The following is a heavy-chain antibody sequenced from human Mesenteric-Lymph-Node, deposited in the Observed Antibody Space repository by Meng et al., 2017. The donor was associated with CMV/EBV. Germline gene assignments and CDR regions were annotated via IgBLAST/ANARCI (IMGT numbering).Heavy chain of an antibody. D-gene: IGHD6-13*01. Sequence: GESLKISCRASGFTFSGYAMHWVRQAPGKGLEWVAVISYDERKKYYADSVKGRFTISRDNSKNTVYLQMNSLRDEDTAVYYCAKDGSRVTAAGTYFHYWGQGTLVTVSS. CDR2: ISYDERKK. CDR3: AKDGSRVTAAGTYFHY. CDR1: GFTFSGYA. V-gene: IGHV3-30*04. J-gene: IGHJ4*02.